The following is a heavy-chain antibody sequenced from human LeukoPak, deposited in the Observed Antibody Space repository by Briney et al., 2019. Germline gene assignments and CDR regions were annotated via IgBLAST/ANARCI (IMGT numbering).Heavy chain of an antibody. CDR1: GGSFSGYY. CDR3: ARGRSWSGYDYAVWA. CDR2: INHSGST. D-gene: IGHD5-12*01. J-gene: IGHJ4*02. Sequence: SETLSLTCAVYGGSFSGYYWSWIRQPPGQGLEWIGEINHSGSTNYNPSLKSRVTISVDTSKNQFSLKLSSVTAADTAVYYCARGRSWSGYDYAVWAGGQGTLVTVSS. V-gene: IGHV4-34*01.